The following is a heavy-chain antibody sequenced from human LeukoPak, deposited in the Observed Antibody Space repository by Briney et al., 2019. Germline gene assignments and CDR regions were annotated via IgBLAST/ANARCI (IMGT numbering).Heavy chain of an antibody. CDR3: SRGLSVHEQQVPGDWFDP. V-gene: IGHV1-46*01. D-gene: IGHD6-13*01. CDR1: AYTFTSYY. CDR2: INTSGGST. J-gene: IGHJ5*02. Sequence: ASVKVSCNASAYTFTSYYMQWVRHAPAQGHEWMGIINTSGGSTSYAQKFPGRVTMTRDTSTATVYMDLSSQRSEDTAVYCCSRGLSVHEQQVPGDWFDPWGQGTLVTVPS.